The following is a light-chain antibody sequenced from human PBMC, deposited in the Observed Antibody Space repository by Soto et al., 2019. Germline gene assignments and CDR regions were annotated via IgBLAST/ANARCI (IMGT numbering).Light chain of an antibody. CDR3: QQYNSYSPWT. V-gene: IGKV1-5*03. CDR1: QSISSW. CDR2: KAS. Sequence: DIQMTQSPSTLSASVGDRVTITCRASQSISSWLAWYQQKPGKAPKLLIYKASSLDSGVPPRFSGSGSGTAFTLTISSLLPDDFATYYCQQYNSYSPWTFGQGTKVEIK. J-gene: IGKJ1*01.